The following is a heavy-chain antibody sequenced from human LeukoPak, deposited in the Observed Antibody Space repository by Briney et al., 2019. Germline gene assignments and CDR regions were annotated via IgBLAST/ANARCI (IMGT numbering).Heavy chain of an antibody. CDR1: GFPLSGYW. CDR2: FHIDGATT. D-gene: IGHD1-1*01. J-gene: IGHJ5*02. Sequence: GGSLRLSCAVSGFPLSGYWMQWVRQAPGKGLEWVSRFHIDGATTKYADSVKGRFTISRDNAKHTLHLQMNSLRADDAAVYYCVRGAVRTGVWFDPWGQGALVTVSS. CDR3: VRGAVRTGVWFDP. V-gene: IGHV3-74*01.